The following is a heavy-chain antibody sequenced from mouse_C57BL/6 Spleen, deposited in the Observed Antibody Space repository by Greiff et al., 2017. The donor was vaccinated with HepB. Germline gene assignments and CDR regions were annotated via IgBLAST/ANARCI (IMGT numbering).Heavy chain of an antibody. J-gene: IGHJ3*01. D-gene: IGHD2-3*01. CDR3: ARSGDGYYF. CDR1: GYAFTNYL. Sequence: VQGVESGAELVRPGTSVKVSCKASGYAFTNYLIEWVKQRPGQGLEWIGVINPGSGGTNYNEKFKGKATLTADKSPSTAYMQLSSLTSEDSAVYFCARSGDGYYFWGQGTLVTVSA. CDR2: INPGSGGT. V-gene: IGHV1-54*01.